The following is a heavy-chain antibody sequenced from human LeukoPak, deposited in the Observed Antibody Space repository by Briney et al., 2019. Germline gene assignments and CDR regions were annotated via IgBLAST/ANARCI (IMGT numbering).Heavy chain of an antibody. CDR2: ISPDGSNQ. V-gene: IGHV3-30*03. D-gene: IGHD3-22*01. Sequence: GRSLRLSCAASGFRFNTYSMHWVRQAPDKGLEWVAVISPDGSNQNYAGSVRGRFTISRDNFRNTLYLQMNTLRAEDSAVYYCARDLRGYRVDHYYYYYGMDVWGQGTTVTVSS. CDR1: GFRFNTYS. CDR3: ARDLRGYRVDHYYYYYGMDV. J-gene: IGHJ6*02.